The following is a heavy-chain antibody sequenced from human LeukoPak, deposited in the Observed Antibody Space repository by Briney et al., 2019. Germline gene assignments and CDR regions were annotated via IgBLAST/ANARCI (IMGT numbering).Heavy chain of an antibody. J-gene: IGHJ3*02. CDR3: VKDVLFAVGDNVDI. CDR1: GFTFSSYS. D-gene: IGHD3-10*02. CDR2: ISSSSSYI. Sequence: GGSLRLSCAASGFTFSSYSMNWVRQAPGKGLEWVSSISSSSSYIYYADSVKGRFTISRDNAKNSLYLQMNSLNADDTAIYYCVKDVLFAVGDNVDIWGQGTMVSVSS. V-gene: IGHV3-21*01.